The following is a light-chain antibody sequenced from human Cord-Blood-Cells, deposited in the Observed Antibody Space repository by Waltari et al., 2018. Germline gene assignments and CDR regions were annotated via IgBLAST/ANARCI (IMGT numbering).Light chain of an antibody. Sequence: DIVMTQSPDSLAVSLGERATINCKSSQSVLYSSNNKNYLAWYQQKPGQPPKLLIYWASTRESGVPGRFRGSGSGTEFTLTISSLQAEDVAVYYCQQYYSTPTFGQGTKVEIK. CDR3: QQYYSTPT. J-gene: IGKJ1*01. CDR2: WAS. V-gene: IGKV4-1*01. CDR1: QSVLYSSNNKNY.